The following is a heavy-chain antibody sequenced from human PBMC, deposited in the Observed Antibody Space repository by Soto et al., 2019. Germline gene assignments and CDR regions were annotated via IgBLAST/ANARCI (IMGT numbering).Heavy chain of an antibody. D-gene: IGHD3-22*01. V-gene: IGHV4-39*01. Sequence: QLQLQESGPGLVKPSETLSLTCTVSGGSVSSSSYYWGCIRQPPGKGLEWLGSLYSGGSTYYNPFLKSRVAISVDASKNQSSLKLISVTAADTAVYYCAGTIRDEGYYVVNFDYWCQGTLVTVSS. CDR2: LYSGGST. J-gene: IGHJ4*02. CDR3: AGTIRDEGYYVVNFDY. CDR1: GGSVSSSSYY.